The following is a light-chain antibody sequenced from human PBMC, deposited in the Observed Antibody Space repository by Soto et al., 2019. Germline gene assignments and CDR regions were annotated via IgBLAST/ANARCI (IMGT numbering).Light chain of an antibody. CDR1: QSVSSN. V-gene: IGKV3-15*01. J-gene: IGKJ3*01. CDR2: GAS. CDR3: QQYNNWPPWT. Sequence: EIVMTQSPATLSVSPGERATLSCRASQSVSSNLAWYQLKPGQAPRLLIYGASTRATGIPARFSGSGSGTEFTLTISSLQSEDFAVYYCQQYNNWPPWTFGPGTKVDIK.